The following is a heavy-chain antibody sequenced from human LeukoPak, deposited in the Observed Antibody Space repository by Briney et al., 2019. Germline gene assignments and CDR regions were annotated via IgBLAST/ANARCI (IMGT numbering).Heavy chain of an antibody. V-gene: IGHV1-8*01. CDR2: MNPNNGNT. Sequence: ASVKVSCKASGYTFTSYDIHWVRQATGQGLEWMGRMNPNNGNTGDAQKFQGRGTMTRDPSISTAYMELSSLRSEDTGVYFCARALAGTAELDVWGKGTTVTVSS. CDR3: ARALAGTAELDV. D-gene: IGHD1-1*01. CDR1: GYTFTSYD. J-gene: IGHJ6*04.